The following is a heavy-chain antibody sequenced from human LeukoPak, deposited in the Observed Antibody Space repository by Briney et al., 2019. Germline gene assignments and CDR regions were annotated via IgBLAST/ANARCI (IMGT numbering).Heavy chain of an antibody. V-gene: IGHV3-48*02. J-gene: IGHJ3*02. CDR3: ARQTTRFNDAFDI. CDR2: IISSSSSI. CDR1: GFTFSTYS. D-gene: IGHD3-3*01. Sequence: GGSLRLSCAASGFTFSTYSMNWVRQAPGKGLEWVSYIISSSSSIYYADSVKGRFTISRNNAKNSLYLQMSSLRDEDTAVYYCARQTTRFNDAFDIWGQGTMVTVSS.